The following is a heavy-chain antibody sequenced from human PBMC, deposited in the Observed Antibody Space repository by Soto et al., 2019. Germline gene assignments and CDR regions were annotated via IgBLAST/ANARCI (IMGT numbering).Heavy chain of an antibody. D-gene: IGHD5-18*01. CDR2: ISAAGGST. Sequence: GGSLRLSCAVSGFTFNNYGMSWVRQAPGKGLEWVSGISAAGGSTDYADSAKGRFTISRDNSKNTLYLQMNSLRAEDTAVFYCAKHIGYSYGQPFDYWGQGTLVTVSS. CDR3: AKHIGYSYGQPFDY. J-gene: IGHJ4*02. CDR1: GFTFNNYG. V-gene: IGHV3-23*01.